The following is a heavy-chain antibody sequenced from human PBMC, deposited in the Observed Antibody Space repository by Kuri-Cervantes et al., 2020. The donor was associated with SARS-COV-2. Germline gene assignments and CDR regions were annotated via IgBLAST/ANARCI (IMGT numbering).Heavy chain of an antibody. CDR1: GYSISSGYY. V-gene: IGHV4-38-2*01. CDR2: IYHSGST. J-gene: IGHJ3*02. CDR3: GSYNEDYAFDI. D-gene: IGHD1-1*01. Sequence: ESLKISCAVSGYSISSGYYWGWIRQPPGKGLEWIGSIYHSGSTYYNPSLKSRVTISVDTSKNQFSLKLSSVTAADTAVYFCGSYNEDYAFDIWGQGTMVTVSS.